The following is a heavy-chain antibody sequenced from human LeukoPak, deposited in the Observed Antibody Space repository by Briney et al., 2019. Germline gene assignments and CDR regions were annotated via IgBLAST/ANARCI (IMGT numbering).Heavy chain of an antibody. D-gene: IGHD5-24*01. CDR3: ARDSGRDGYNW. Sequence: SSETLSLTCTVSGASISSYYWSWIRQPPGKGLEWIGYIYYSGRTNYNPSLKSRVTISVDTSKNQFSLKLSSVTAADTAVYYCARDSGRDGYNWWGQGTLVTVSS. J-gene: IGHJ4*02. CDR1: GASISSYY. V-gene: IGHV4-59*01. CDR2: IYYSGRT.